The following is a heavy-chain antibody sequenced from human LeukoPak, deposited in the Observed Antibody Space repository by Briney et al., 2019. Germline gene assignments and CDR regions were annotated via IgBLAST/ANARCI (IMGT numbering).Heavy chain of an antibody. Sequence: SETLPLTCAVSGGSISSSNWWSWVRQPPGKGLEWIGEIYHSGSTNYNPSLKSRVTISVDKSKNQFSLKLSSVTAADTAVYYCVVTAIQYDAFDIWGQGTMVTVSS. CDR2: IYHSGST. J-gene: IGHJ3*02. D-gene: IGHD2-21*02. CDR3: VVTAIQYDAFDI. CDR1: GGSISSSNW. V-gene: IGHV4-4*02.